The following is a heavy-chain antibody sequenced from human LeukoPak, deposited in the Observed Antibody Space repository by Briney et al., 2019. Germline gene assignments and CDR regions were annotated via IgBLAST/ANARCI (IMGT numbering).Heavy chain of an antibody. J-gene: IGHJ4*02. CDR3: AKARGSGSYHMAGYYFDY. D-gene: IGHD1-26*01. Sequence: PSGGSLRLSCAASGFTFSSYAMSWVRQAPGKGLEWVSAISGSGGSTYYADSVKGRFTISRDNSKNTLYLQMNSLRAEDTAVYYCAKARGSGSYHMAGYYFDYWGQGTLVTVSS. CDR1: GFTFSSYA. V-gene: IGHV3-23*01. CDR2: ISGSGGST.